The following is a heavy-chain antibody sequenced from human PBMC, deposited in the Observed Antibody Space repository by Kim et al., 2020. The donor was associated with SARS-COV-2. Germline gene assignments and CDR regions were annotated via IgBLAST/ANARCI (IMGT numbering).Heavy chain of an antibody. Sequence: SETLSLTCTVSGASISDAWWAWIRQSPGKGLDFLCYVHHSSGARYNPSLKNRLTMSVDTTLRRLSLSLTSVTAADTAIYYCARLGPNSPYPFDFWSQGTLVTV. D-gene: IGHD1-26*01. CDR3: ARLGPNSPYPFDF. CDR2: VHHSSGA. CDR1: GASISDAW. J-gene: IGHJ4*02. V-gene: IGHV4-59*13.